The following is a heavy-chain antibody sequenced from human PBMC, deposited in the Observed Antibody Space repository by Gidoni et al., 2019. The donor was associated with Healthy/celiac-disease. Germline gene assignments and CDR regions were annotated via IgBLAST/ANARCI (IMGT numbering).Heavy chain of an antibody. D-gene: IGHD3-10*01. CDR3: ARDPGGGAFDI. V-gene: IGHV4-59*01. J-gene: IGHJ3*02. Sequence: QVQLQESGPGLVKPSETLSLTCTVAGGSISTYYWRWIRQPQGKGLKLIGYIYYSGSTNYNPSPKSRVTIPVDTSKNQFSLKLSSVTAADTAVYYCARDPGGGAFDIWGQGTMVTVSS. CDR1: GGSISTYY. CDR2: IYYSGST.